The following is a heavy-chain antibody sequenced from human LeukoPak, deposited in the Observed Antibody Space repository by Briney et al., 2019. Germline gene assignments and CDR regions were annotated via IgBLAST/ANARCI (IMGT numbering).Heavy chain of an antibody. D-gene: IGHD5-18*01. V-gene: IGHV3-48*04. Sequence: GGSLRLSCAASGFTFSSYSMNWVRQAPGKGLEWVSYISSSSSTIYYADSVKGRFTISRDNAKNSLYLQMNSLRAEDTAVYYCARDPPAPGYSYGFGFDYWGQGTLVTASS. CDR1: GFTFSSYS. CDR3: ARDPPAPGYSYGFGFDY. CDR2: ISSSSSTI. J-gene: IGHJ4*02.